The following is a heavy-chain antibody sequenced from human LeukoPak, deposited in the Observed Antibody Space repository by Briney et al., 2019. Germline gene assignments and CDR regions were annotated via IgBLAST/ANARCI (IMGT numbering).Heavy chain of an antibody. Sequence: GGSLRLSCAASGFTFSSYGMHWVRQAPGKGLEWVAVISYDGSNKYYADSVKGRFTISRDNSRNTLYLQMNSLRAEDTAVYYCAKDPSSSTYMDVWGKGTTVTVSS. V-gene: IGHV3-30*18. CDR2: ISYDGSNK. CDR1: GFTFSSYG. D-gene: IGHD6-13*01. J-gene: IGHJ6*03. CDR3: AKDPSSSTYMDV.